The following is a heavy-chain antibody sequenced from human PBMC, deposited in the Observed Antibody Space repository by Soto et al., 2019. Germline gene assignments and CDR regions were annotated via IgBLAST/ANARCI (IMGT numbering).Heavy chain of an antibody. CDR1: GYTFASYG. Sequence: QVQLVQSGPEVKKPGASVKVSCKTSGYTFASYGINWVRQAPGQGLEWLGWISGYSGNTNYSQKFQGRVTLTTDTSTSTAYMEMNSLRSDDAAVYYCTRHYDSTRDSRGYHDRDYYYYYGMDVWGQGTTVTVSS. V-gene: IGHV1-18*01. CDR3: TRHYDSTRDSRGYHDRDYYYYYGMDV. CDR2: ISGYSGNT. J-gene: IGHJ6*02. D-gene: IGHD3-22*01.